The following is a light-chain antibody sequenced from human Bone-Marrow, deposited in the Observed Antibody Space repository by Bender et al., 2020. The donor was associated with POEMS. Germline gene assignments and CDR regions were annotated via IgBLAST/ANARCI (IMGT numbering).Light chain of an antibody. V-gene: IGLV2-14*02. Sequence: QSALTQPASVSGSPGQSITISCTGTSSDVGSYNLVSWYQQHPGKAPKLMIYEVSKRPSGVPDRFSGSKSGNTASLTVSGLQSEDEATYYCSSYTSDTTPVLFGGGTKLTVL. CDR3: SSYTSDTTPVL. CDR1: SSDVGSYNL. CDR2: EVS. J-gene: IGLJ2*01.